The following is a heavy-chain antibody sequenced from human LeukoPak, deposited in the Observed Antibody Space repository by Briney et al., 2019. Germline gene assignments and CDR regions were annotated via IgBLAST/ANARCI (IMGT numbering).Heavy chain of an antibody. CDR3: AKRSSGSYHDAFDI. D-gene: IGHD3-22*01. CDR2: ISWNSGSI. J-gene: IGHJ3*02. CDR1: GFTFDDYA. Sequence: PGGSLRLSCAASGFTFDDYAMHWVRQAPGKGLEWVSGISWNSGSIGYADSVKGRFTISRDNAKNSLYLQMNSLRAEDTALYYCAKRSSGSYHDAFDIWGQGTMVTVSS. V-gene: IGHV3-9*01.